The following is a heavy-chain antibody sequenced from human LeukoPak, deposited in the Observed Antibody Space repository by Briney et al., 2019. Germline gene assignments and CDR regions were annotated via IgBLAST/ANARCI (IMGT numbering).Heavy chain of an antibody. V-gene: IGHV3-30*04. CDR1: GFTFSSYA. Sequence: GGSLRLSCAASGFTFSSYAMHWVRQAPGKGLEWVAVISYDGSNKYYADSVKGRFTISRDNSKNTLYLQMNSLRAEDTAVYYCAKDPRDCSSTSCWGQGTLVTVSS. CDR2: ISYDGSNK. CDR3: AKDPRDCSSTSC. J-gene: IGHJ4*02. D-gene: IGHD2-2*01.